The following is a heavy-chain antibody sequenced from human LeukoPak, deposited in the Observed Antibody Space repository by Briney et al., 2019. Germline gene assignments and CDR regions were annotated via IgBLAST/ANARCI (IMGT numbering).Heavy chain of an antibody. J-gene: IGHJ4*02. CDR3: ARGKRSSGSYRFDY. D-gene: IGHD1-26*01. CDR2: IHTSGST. V-gene: IGHV4-4*07. CDR1: GGSISSYY. Sequence: SETLSLTCTVSGGSISSYYWSWIRQPAGKGLEWIGRIHTSGSTNYNPSLKSRVTISVDTSKNQFSLKLSSVTAADTAVYYCARGKRSSGSYRFDYWGQGTLVTVSS.